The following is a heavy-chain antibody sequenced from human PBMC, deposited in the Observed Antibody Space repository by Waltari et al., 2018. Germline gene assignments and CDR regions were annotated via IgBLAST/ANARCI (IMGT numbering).Heavy chain of an antibody. CDR1: GFTFSSYA. CDR2: ISYDGSNK. J-gene: IGHJ4*02. V-gene: IGHV3-30-3*01. Sequence: QVQLVESGGGVVQPGRSLRLSCAASGFTFSSYAMHWVRQAPGKGLEWVAVISYDGSNKYYSDSVKGRFTISRDNSKNTLYLQMNSLRAEDTAVYYCARDSSPLVGARGYFDYWGQGTLVTVSS. D-gene: IGHD1-26*01. CDR3: ARDSSPLVGARGYFDY.